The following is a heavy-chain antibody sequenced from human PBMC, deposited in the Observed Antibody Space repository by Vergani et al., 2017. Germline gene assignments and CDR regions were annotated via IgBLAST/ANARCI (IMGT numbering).Heavy chain of an antibody. V-gene: IGHV3-64*04. CDR3: ARDTADCSSTSCYR. CDR1: GFTFSSYA. CDR2: ISSNGGST. Sequence: VQLVESGGGLVQPGGSLRLSCSASGFTFSSYAMHWVRQAPGKGLEYVSAISSNGGSTYYADSVKGRFTISRDNSKNTLYLQMNSLRDEDTAVYYCARDTADCSSTSCYRWGQGTLVPVSS. J-gene: IGHJ4*02. D-gene: IGHD2-2*01.